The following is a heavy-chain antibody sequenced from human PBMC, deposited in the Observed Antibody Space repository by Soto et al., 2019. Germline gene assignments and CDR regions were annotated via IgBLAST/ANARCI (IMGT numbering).Heavy chain of an antibody. J-gene: IGHJ4*02. CDR1: GFTVSSNY. CDR2: IYSGGST. V-gene: IGHV3-66*01. Sequence: EVQLVESGGGLVQPGGSLRLSCAASGFTVSSNYMSWVRQAPGKGLEWVSVIYSGGSTYYADAVKGRFTISRDNSKNTLYLQMNRLRAEDTAVYYCAIETFSRILYIYWGQGTLVPGSS. CDR3: AIETFSRILYIY. D-gene: IGHD2-8*01.